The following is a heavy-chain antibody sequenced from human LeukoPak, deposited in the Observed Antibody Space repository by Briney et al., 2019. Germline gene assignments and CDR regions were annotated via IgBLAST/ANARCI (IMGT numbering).Heavy chain of an antibody. CDR2: ISYDGSNK. CDR3: TKSGSYYFGD. V-gene: IGHV3-30-3*01. Sequence: GGSLRLSCAASGFSFSSYAMHWVRQAPGKGLEWVAVISYDGSNKYYADSVKGRFTISRDNSKNTLYLQMNSLKTEDTAVYYCTKSGSYYFGDWGQGTLVTVSS. D-gene: IGHD1-26*01. J-gene: IGHJ4*02. CDR1: GFSFSSYA.